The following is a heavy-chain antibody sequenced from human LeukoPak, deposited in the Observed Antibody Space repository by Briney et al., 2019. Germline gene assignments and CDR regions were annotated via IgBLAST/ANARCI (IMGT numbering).Heavy chain of an antibody. J-gene: IGHJ3*02. D-gene: IGHD4/OR15-4a*01. CDR2: ISGSGGST. V-gene: IGHV3-23*01. CDR3: AKEVHGAFDI. Sequence: SGGSLRLPCAASGFTFSSYAMSWVRQAPGKGLEWVSAISGSGGSTYYADSVKGRFTISRDNSKNTLYLQMNSLRADDTAVYYCAKEVHGAFDIWGQGTMVTVPS. CDR1: GFTFSSYA.